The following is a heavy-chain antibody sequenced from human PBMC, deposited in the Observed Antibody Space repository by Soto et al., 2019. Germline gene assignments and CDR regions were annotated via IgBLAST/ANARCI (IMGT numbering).Heavy chain of an antibody. CDR1: GYTLTELS. J-gene: IGHJ6*02. CDR2: FDPEDGET. Sequence: ASVKVSCKVSGYTLTELSMHWVRQAPGKGLEWMGGFDPEDGETIYAQKFQGRVTMTEDTSTDTAYMELSSLRAEDTAVYYCAKVMTTVTTWGMDVWGQGTTVTVSS. V-gene: IGHV1-24*01. CDR3: AKVMTTVTTWGMDV. D-gene: IGHD4-17*01.